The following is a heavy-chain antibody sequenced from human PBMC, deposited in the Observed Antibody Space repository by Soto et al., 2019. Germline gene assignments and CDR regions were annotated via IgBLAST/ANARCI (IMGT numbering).Heavy chain of an antibody. V-gene: IGHV4-30-4*01. CDR3: XXXXXXXXXXPYX. CDR1: GXXXXXXXXX. J-gene: IGHJ4*02. CDR2: IYYNGDT. Sequence: QVRLQESGPKLVRPSQTLSLTCSVSGXXXXXXXXXXXXXRQXPGRGLEWIGSIYYNGDTNYNPSLGSRVTMSVDTSKXXFXXXXXXVXXXXXXXXXXXXXXXXXXXXPYXWGQGTLITVSS.